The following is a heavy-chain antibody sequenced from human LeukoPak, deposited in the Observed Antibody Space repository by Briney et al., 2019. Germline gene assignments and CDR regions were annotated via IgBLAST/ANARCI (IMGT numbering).Heavy chain of an antibody. CDR2: INPNCGGT. D-gene: IGHD7-27*01. J-gene: IGHJ4*02. V-gene: IGHV1-2*02. CDR3: ARESDGNWGLVY. CDR1: GYTFTGYY. Sequence: ASVKVSCKASGYTFTGYYMHWVRQAPGQGLEWMGWINPNCGGTNYAQKFQGRVTMTRDTSISTAYMELSRLRSDDTAVYYCARESDGNWGLVYWGQGTLVTVSS.